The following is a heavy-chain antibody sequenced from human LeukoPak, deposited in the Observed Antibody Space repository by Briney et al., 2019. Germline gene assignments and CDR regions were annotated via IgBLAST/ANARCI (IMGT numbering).Heavy chain of an antibody. V-gene: IGHV4-34*01. CDR2: INHSGST. Sequence: PSETLSLTCAVYGGSFSGYYWSWIRQPPGKGLEWIGEINHSGSTNYNPSLKSRVTISVDPSKNQFSLKLSSVTAADTAVYYCARAHYTFSRYGGFDYWGQGTLVTVSS. CDR1: GGSFSGYY. CDR3: ARAHYTFSRYGGFDY. J-gene: IGHJ4*02. D-gene: IGHD3-3*01.